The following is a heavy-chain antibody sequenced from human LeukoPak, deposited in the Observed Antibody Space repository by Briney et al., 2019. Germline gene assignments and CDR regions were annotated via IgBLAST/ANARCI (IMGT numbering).Heavy chain of an antibody. CDR3: ARARLSIVVVTAMPFDP. CDR1: GFTFSSYS. CDR2: ISSSSSTI. Sequence: GGSLSLSCAASGFTFSSYSMNWVRQAPGKGLEWVSYISSSSSTIYYADSVKGRFTISRDNAKNSLYLQMNSLRAEDTAVYYCARARLSIVVVTAMPFDPWGQGTLVTVSS. J-gene: IGHJ5*02. D-gene: IGHD2-21*02. V-gene: IGHV3-48*01.